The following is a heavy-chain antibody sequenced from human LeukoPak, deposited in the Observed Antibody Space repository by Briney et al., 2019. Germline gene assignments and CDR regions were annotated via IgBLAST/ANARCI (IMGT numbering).Heavy chain of an antibody. CDR2: IKQDGSEK. D-gene: IGHD3-16*02. CDR3: ARDSSPGYYDYVWGSYPRY. V-gene: IGHV3-7*05. Sequence: GGSLRLSCAASGFTFSGYWMSWVRQAPGKGLERVANIKQDGSEKYYVDSVKGRFTISRDNAKNSLYLQMNSLRAEDTAVYYCARDSSPGYYDYVWGSYPRYWGQGTLVTVSS. CDR1: GFTFSGYW. J-gene: IGHJ4*02.